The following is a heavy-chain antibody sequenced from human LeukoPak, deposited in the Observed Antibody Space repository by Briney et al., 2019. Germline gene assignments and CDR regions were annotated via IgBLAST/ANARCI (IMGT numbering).Heavy chain of an antibody. J-gene: IGHJ4*02. Sequence: GGSLRLSCEVSGXTFSSHSMNWVRQAPGKGLEWVSYISSGSGTIYYEDSVKGRFTIARDDAKNSLYLQMSSLRDEDTAVYYCAREAIKDYWGQGTLVTVSS. CDR3: AREAIKDY. V-gene: IGHV3-48*02. CDR1: GXTFSSHS. CDR2: ISSGSGTI.